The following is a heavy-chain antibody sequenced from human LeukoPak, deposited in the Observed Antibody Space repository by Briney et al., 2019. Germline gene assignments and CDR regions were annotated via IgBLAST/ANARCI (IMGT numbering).Heavy chain of an antibody. D-gene: IGHD1-26*01. V-gene: IGHV3-30*18. CDR3: AKDLGATPFDY. CDR2: ISYDGSNK. CDR1: GFTFSSYG. J-gene: IGHJ4*02. Sequence: GRSLRLSCAASGFTFSSYGMHWVRQAPGKGLEWVAVISYDGSNKYYADSVKGRFTISRDNSKNTLYLQMNSLRAEDTAVYYCAKDLGATPFDYWGQGTLVTASS.